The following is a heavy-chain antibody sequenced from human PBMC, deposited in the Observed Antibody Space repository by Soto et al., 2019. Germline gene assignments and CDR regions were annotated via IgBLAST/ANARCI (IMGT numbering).Heavy chain of an antibody. J-gene: IGHJ5*02. Sequence: SETLSLTCTVSGGSISSSSYYWGWIRQPPGKGLEWIGSIYYSGSTYYNPSLKSRVTISVDTSKNPFSLKLSSVTAADTAVYYCARPYSSWFDPWGQGTLVTVSS. CDR2: IYYSGST. CDR1: GGSISSSSYY. D-gene: IGHD2-15*01. CDR3: ARPYSSWFDP. V-gene: IGHV4-39*01.